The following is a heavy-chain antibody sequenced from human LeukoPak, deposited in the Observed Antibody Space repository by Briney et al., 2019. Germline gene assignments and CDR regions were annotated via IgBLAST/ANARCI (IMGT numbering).Heavy chain of an antibody. CDR3: ARDQWLDY. D-gene: IGHD6-19*01. CDR1: GFTFSGYI. CDR2: IGTSGNTI. V-gene: IGHV3-48*01. Sequence: GGSLRLSCAPSGFTFSGYIMNWVRQAPGKGLKWVSFIGTSGNTIYYADSVKGRFTVSRDNAKNSLYLQMNSLRAEDTAVYYCARDQWLDYWGQGTLVTVSS. J-gene: IGHJ4*02.